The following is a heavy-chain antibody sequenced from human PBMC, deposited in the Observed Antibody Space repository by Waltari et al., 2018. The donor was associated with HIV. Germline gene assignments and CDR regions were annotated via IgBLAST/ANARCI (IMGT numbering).Heavy chain of an antibody. D-gene: IGHD3-22*01. J-gene: IGHJ2*01. CDR2: IYYSGST. CDR1: GGSISSSSYY. V-gene: IGHV4-39*07. CDR3: ARLLVNYYDSSGYPLWYFDL. Sequence: QLQLQESGPGLVKPSETLSLTCTVSGGSISSSSYYWGWIRQPPGKGLEWIGGIYYSGSTYYNPSLKSRVTISVDTSKNQFSLKLSSVTAADTAVYYCARLLVNYYDSSGYPLWYFDLWGRGTLVTVSS.